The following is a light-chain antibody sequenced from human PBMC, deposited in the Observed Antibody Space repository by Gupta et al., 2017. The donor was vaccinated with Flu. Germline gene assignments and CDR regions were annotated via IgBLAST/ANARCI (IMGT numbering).Light chain of an antibody. CDR3: QQRYSTPVT. CDR2: AAS. CDR1: QRISSY. V-gene: IGKV1-39*01. J-gene: IGKJ2*01. Sequence: PSSLSASVGDRVTITCRASQRISSYLKWYQQKPGTAPKLLIYAASRVQSGVPSRFSGSGSGTDFTLTISRRQPDDFATYYCQQRYSTPVTFGQGTKLAIK.